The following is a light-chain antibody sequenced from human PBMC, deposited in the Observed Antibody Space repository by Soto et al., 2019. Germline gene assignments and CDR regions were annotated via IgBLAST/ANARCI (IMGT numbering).Light chain of an antibody. CDR1: SSNIGSNY. CDR3: AAWDDSLSGWV. CDR2: RNN. Sequence: QSVLTQPPSASGTPGQRFTISCSGSSSNIGSNYVYWYQQLPGTAPKLLIYRNNQRPSGVPDRFSGSKSGTSASLAISGLRSEDEADYYCAAWDDSLSGWVFGGGTKVTDL. J-gene: IGLJ3*02. V-gene: IGLV1-47*01.